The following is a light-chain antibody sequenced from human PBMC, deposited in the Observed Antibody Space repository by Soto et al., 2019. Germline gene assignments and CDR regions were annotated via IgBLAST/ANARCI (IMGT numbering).Light chain of an antibody. CDR1: SSDVGGYNY. V-gene: IGLV2-14*01. CDR3: SSSTSSSTPCV. J-gene: IGLJ1*01. Sequence: QSALTQPASVSGSPGQSITISCTGTSSDVGGYNYVSWYQQHPGKAPKLMIYDVTNRPSGVSNRFSGSKSGNTASLTISGLQAEDEADYHCSSSTSSSTPCVFGTGTKVTVL. CDR2: DVT.